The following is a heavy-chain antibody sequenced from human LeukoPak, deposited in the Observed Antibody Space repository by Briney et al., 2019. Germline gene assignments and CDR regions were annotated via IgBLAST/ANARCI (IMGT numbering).Heavy chain of an antibody. Sequence: GGSLRLSCAASGFTFDDYAMHWVRQAPGKGLEWVSLISWDGGSTYYADSVKGRFTISRDNSKNSLYLQMNSLRAEDTALYYCAENYGDYGSFGYYMDVWGKGTTVTVSS. CDR3: AENYGDYGSFGYYMDV. D-gene: IGHD4-17*01. V-gene: IGHV3-43D*03. J-gene: IGHJ6*03. CDR1: GFTFDDYA. CDR2: ISWDGGST.